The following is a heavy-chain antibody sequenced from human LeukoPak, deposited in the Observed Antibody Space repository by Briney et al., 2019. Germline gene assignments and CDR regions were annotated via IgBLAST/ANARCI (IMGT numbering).Heavy chain of an antibody. CDR2: IKQDGSKK. CDR1: GFTFSSYW. V-gene: IGHV3-7*01. CDR3: VRAMDV. J-gene: IGHJ6*02. Sequence: PGGSLRLSCVASGFTFSSYWMNWGRQAPGKGLEWVANIKQDGSKKYYVGSVKGRFTISRDNPKNSLYLQMNSLGAEDTAVYYCVRAMDVWGQGTTVTVSS.